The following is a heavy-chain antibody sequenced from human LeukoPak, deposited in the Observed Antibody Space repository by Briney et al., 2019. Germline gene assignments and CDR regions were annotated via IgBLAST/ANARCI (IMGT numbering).Heavy chain of an antibody. CDR1: GYTFTSYA. D-gene: IGHD5-24*01. J-gene: IGHJ4*02. CDR3: AGDWQKWVQLGY. V-gene: IGHV1-3*01. CDR2: INAGNGNT. Sequence: VASVKVSCKASGYTFTSYAMHWVRQAPGQRLEWMGWINAGNGNTKYSQKFQGRATITRDTSASTAYMELSSLRSEDTAVYYCAGDWQKWVQLGYWGQGTPVTVSS.